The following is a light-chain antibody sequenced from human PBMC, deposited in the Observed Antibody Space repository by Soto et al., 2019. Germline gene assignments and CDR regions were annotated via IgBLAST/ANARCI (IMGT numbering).Light chain of an antibody. CDR2: DVT. CDR1: SSDVGGYDF. J-gene: IGLJ3*02. CDR3: CSYAGSIHWV. V-gene: IGLV2-11*01. Sequence: QSALTQPRSVSGSPGQSVTISCTGTSSDVGGYDFVSWYQQHPGKAPKLMIHDVTKRPSGVPDRFSGSKSGNSASLTISGLQAEDEADYYCCSYAGSIHWVFGGGTKLTVL.